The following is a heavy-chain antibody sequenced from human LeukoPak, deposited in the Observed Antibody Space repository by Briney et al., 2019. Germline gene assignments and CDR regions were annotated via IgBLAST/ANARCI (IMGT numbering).Heavy chain of an antibody. CDR3: ARGIQLSPSTFDY. Sequence: SETLSLTCAVYGGSFSGYYWNWIRQPPGKGLGWIGEINHSGSTNYNPSLKSRVTISVDTSKNQFSLKLSSVTAADTAVYYCARGIQLSPSTFDYWGQGTLVTVSS. CDR2: INHSGST. CDR1: GGSFSGYY. D-gene: IGHD5-18*01. V-gene: IGHV4-34*01. J-gene: IGHJ4*02.